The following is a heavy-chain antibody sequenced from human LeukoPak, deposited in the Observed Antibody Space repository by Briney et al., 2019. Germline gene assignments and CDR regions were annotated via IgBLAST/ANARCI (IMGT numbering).Heavy chain of an antibody. J-gene: IGHJ4*02. D-gene: IGHD3-10*01. CDR1: GYTFTNYG. CDR2: INVYNGNT. V-gene: IGHV1-18*01. Sequence: ASVKVSCKASGYTFTNYGISWVRQAPGQGLEWMGWINVYNGNTIYAQKLQGRVTMTTDTSTSTAYMEVTSLRSDDTAFYYCARAPMGRGALYWGQGTLVTVNS. CDR3: ARAPMGRGALY.